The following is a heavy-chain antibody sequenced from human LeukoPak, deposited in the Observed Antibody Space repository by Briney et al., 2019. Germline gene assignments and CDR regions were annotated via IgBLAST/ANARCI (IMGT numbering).Heavy chain of an antibody. V-gene: IGHV3-23*01. CDR1: GFTFSSYA. D-gene: IGHD1-1*01. CDR2: ISGSGGRT. CDR3: ANTPRDLKNDTTREY. Sequence: GGSLRLSCAASGFTFSSYAMSWVRQAPGKGLVWVSAISGSGGRTYYADSVKGRFTISRDNSKNTLYLQMNSMRAVDTALYYCANTPRDLKNDTTREYWGQGTLVTVSS. J-gene: IGHJ4*02.